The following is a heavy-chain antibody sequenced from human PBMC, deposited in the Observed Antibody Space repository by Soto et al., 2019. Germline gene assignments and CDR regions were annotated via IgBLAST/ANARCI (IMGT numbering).Heavy chain of an antibody. CDR2: IKHSGHT. J-gene: IGHJ6*02. V-gene: IGHV4-34*01. CDR1: GGSFSGYY. CDR3: ARALWGAAAGDYYYDYGMDV. Sequence: SETLSLTCAVYGGSFSGYYWSWIRQPPGKGLEWRWEIKHSGHTNYNPTLKSPVTISVDTSKYQFSRKLSSVTAADTAVYYCARALWGAAAGDYYYDYGMDVWGQGTTVTVAS. D-gene: IGHD6-13*01.